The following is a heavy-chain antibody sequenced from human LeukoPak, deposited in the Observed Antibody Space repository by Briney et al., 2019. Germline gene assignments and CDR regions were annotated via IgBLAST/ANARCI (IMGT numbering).Heavy chain of an antibody. D-gene: IGHD6-6*01. CDR2: IYYSGST. J-gene: IGHJ4*02. V-gene: IGHV4-59*01. CDR3: ARGTIAARRGTFDY. Sequence: PSETLSLTCTVSGGSISSYYWSWLRQPPGKGLEWIGYIYYSGSTNYDPSLTSRVTISVDTSKNQFSLKLSSVTAADTAVYYCARGTIAARRGTFDYWGQGTLVTVSS. CDR1: GGSISSYY.